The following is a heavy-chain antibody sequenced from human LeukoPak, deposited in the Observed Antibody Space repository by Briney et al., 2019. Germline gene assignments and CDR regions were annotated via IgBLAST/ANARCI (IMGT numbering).Heavy chain of an antibody. V-gene: IGHV4-38-2*01. J-gene: IGHJ3*02. D-gene: IGHD1-26*01. CDR2: VYHSGST. Sequence: SETLSLTCAVSGYSISSGYYWGWIRQPPGKGLEWIGSVYHSGSTYYDPSLKSRVTMSVDTSKNQFSLKLSSVTAADTAVYYCARHQWELGAFDIWGQGTMVTVFS. CDR3: ARHQWELGAFDI. CDR1: GYSISSGYY.